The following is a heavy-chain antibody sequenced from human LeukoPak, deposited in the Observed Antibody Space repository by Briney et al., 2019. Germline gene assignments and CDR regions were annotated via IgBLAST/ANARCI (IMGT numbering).Heavy chain of an antibody. V-gene: IGHV1-3*01. CDR2: INAGNGNT. Sequence: ASVKVSCKASGYTFTSYAMHWVRQAPGQRLEWMGWINAGNGNTKYSQKFQGRVTITRDTSASTAYMELSSLRSEDTAVYYCARSSAAYSGSSNSWFDPWGQGTLVTVSS. J-gene: IGHJ5*02. CDR3: ARSSAAYSGSSNSWFDP. D-gene: IGHD1-26*01. CDR1: GYTFTSYA.